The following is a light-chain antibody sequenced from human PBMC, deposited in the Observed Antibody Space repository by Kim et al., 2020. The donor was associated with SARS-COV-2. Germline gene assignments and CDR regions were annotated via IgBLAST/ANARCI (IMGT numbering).Light chain of an antibody. Sequence: EIVLTQSPGTLSLSPGESATLSCRASESVSSSYFAWYQQEPGQAPRLLIFGASSRVTGIPDRFSGSGSGTDFTLTISRLEPEDFAVYYCQQYGSSPWTFGQGTKVDIK. CDR1: ESVSSSY. V-gene: IGKV3-20*01. CDR2: GAS. J-gene: IGKJ1*01. CDR3: QQYGSSPWT.